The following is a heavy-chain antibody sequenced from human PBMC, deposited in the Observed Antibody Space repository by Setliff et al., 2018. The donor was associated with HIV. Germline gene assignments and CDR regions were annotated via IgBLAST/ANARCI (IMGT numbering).Heavy chain of an antibody. Sequence: GGSLRLSCAASRFTFGDYYMSWIRQAPGKGLEWVSYISSRGTTIYYAGSVKGRFTISRDNAKNSLYLQMNSLRAEDTAVYYCARVYGRGYFDTSGYFDYWGQGTPVTVSS. CDR2: ISSRGTTI. CDR1: RFTFGDYY. CDR3: ARVYGRGYFDTSGYFDY. D-gene: IGHD3-22*01. V-gene: IGHV3-11*01. J-gene: IGHJ4*02.